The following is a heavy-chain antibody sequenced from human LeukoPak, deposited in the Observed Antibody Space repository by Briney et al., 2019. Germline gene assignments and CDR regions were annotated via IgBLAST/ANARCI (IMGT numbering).Heavy chain of an antibody. CDR3: AKDPPIVVVLDAFDI. CDR2: IYSGGST. D-gene: IGHD2-21*01. J-gene: IGHJ3*02. CDR1: GFTVSSNY. Sequence: PGGSLRLSCAASGFTVSSNYMDWVRQAPGKGLEWVSVIYSGGSTFYADSVKGRFTISRDNSKNTLYLQMNSLRAEDTAVYYCAKDPPIVVVLDAFDIWGQGTMVTVSS. V-gene: IGHV3-53*01.